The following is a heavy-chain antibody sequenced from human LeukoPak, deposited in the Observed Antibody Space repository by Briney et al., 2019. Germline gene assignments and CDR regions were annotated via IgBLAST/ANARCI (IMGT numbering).Heavy chain of an antibody. CDR1: GFTFSSYG. J-gene: IGHJ3*02. Sequence: PGRSLRLSCAASGFTFSSYGMHWVRQAPGKGLEWVATVTQDGSQTHYLDSVKGRFTISRDNAKDSLYLQMNSLKTEDTAVYYCTRGYSGGWAYAFDIWGQGTMVTVSS. CDR2: VTQDGSQT. CDR3: TRGYSGGWAYAFDI. D-gene: IGHD5-12*01. V-gene: IGHV3-7*05.